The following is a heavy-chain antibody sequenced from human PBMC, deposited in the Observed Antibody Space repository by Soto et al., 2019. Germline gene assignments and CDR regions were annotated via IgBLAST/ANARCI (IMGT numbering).Heavy chain of an antibody. V-gene: IGHV3-23*01. Sequence: PGGSLRLSCVVSGVTFDNYGMSWVRQAPGKGLEWVSAISGSGDSTYYADSVKGRFTISRDNSKNTLFLQMNSLRVEDTAVYYCAKSELITYFDYWGQGTLVTVSS. J-gene: IGHJ4*02. CDR3: AKSELITYFDY. CDR1: GVTFDNYG. CDR2: ISGSGDST. D-gene: IGHD1-7*01.